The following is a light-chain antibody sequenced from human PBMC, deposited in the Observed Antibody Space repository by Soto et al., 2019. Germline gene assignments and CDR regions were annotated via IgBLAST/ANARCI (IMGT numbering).Light chain of an antibody. Sequence: EIVMTQSPATLSVSPGERATLSCRASQSVSSNLAWYQQEPGQAPRLLIYGASTRATGIPGRFSGSGSGTEFTLTISSLQSEDFAVYYCQQYNDWPQTFGQGTKVDIK. CDR2: GAS. CDR1: QSVSSN. CDR3: QQYNDWPQT. J-gene: IGKJ1*01. V-gene: IGKV3-15*01.